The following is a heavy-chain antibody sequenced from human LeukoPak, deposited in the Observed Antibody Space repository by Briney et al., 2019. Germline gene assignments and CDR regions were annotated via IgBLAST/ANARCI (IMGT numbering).Heavy chain of an antibody. Sequence: PRGSLRLSCAASGFTFSSYAMHWVRQAPGKGLEWVAVISYDGSNKYYADSVKGRFTISRDNSKNTLYLQMNSLRAEDTAVYYCARESDGYYYYGMDVWGQGTTVTVSS. J-gene: IGHJ6*02. CDR3: ARESDGYYYYGMDV. CDR1: GFTFSSYA. V-gene: IGHV3-30-3*01. CDR2: ISYDGSNK. D-gene: IGHD5-24*01.